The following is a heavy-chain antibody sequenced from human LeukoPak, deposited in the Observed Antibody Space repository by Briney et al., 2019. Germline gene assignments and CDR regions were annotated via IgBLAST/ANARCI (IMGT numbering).Heavy chain of an antibody. D-gene: IGHD5-24*01. Sequence: ASVKVSCKASGYTFTGYYMHWVRQATGQGLEWMGWMNPNSGNTGYAQKFQGRVTMTRNTSISTAYMELSSLRSEDTAVYYCARRSRDRDGFVWGKGTTVTISS. CDR3: ARRSRDRDGFV. CDR2: MNPNSGNT. CDR1: GYTFTGYY. V-gene: IGHV1-8*02. J-gene: IGHJ6*04.